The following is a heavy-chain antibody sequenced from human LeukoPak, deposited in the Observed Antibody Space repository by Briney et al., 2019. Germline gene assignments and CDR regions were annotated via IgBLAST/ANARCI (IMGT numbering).Heavy chain of an antibody. Sequence: GASVKVSCKASGYTFTSYYMHWVRQAPEQGLEWMGIINPSGGDTNYAQKFQGRVTTTRDTSTSTVYMELSSLRSEDTAVYFCARAPFDSSGYSYLDSWGQGTLVTVSS. CDR1: GYTFTSYY. CDR2: INPSGGDT. V-gene: IGHV1-46*01. J-gene: IGHJ4*02. D-gene: IGHD3-22*01. CDR3: ARAPFDSSGYSYLDS.